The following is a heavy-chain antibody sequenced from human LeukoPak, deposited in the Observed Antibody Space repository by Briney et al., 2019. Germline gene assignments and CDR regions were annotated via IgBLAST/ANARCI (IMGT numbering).Heavy chain of an antibody. D-gene: IGHD3-10*01. CDR2: INDSGST. CDR3: AGGTGYYYGYYFDY. V-gene: IGHV4-34*01. Sequence: KASETLSLTCGFDGGSFSGYSWTWIRQPPGKGLEWIGVINDSGSTNYNPSLKSRVTISINTSKNQFSLKLSSVTAADTAVYYCAGGTGYYYGYYFDYWGHGTLVTVSS. J-gene: IGHJ4*01. CDR1: GGSFSGYS.